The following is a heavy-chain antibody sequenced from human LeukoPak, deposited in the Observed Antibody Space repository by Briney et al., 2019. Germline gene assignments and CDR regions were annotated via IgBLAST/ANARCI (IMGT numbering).Heavy chain of an antibody. D-gene: IGHD3-16*02. V-gene: IGHV4-39*01. CDR1: GGSISSSSYY. CDR2: IYYSGST. J-gene: IGHJ4*02. CDR3: ASLYNYVWGSYRYTSQAY. Sequence: SETLSLTCTVSGGSISSSSYYWGWIRQPPGKGLAWIGSIYYSGSTYYNPSLKSRVTISVDTSKNQFSLKLSSVTAADTAVYYCASLYNYVWGSYRYTSQAYWGQGTLVTVSS.